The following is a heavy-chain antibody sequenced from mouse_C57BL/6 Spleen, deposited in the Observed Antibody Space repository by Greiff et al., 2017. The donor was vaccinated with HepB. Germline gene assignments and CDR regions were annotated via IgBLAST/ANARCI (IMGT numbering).Heavy chain of an antibody. J-gene: IGHJ4*01. V-gene: IGHV8-12*01. D-gene: IGHD2-3*01. CDR1: GFSLSTSGMG. CDR2: IYWDDDK. Sequence: QVTLKESGPGILQSSQTLSLTCSFSGFSLSTSGMGVSWIRQPSGKGLEWLAHIYWDDDKRYNPSLKSRLTISKDTSRNQVFLKITSVDTADTATYYCARRMGTTGDAMDYWGQGTSVTVSS. CDR3: ARRMGTTGDAMDY.